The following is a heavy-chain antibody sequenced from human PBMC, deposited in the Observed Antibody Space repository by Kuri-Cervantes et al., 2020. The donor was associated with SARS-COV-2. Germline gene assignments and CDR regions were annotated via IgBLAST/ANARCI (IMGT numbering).Heavy chain of an antibody. CDR2: IRYDGNYK. Sequence: GGSLRLPCAASGFTFSHFGMFWVRQAPGKGLEWVAFIRYDGNYKTYADAVKGRFTISRDNSKNTLYLQMDNLRAEDRAVYYCAKDRAYSSSEYNWFDPWGQGTLVTVSS. D-gene: IGHD6-6*01. CDR1: GFTFSHFG. V-gene: IGHV3-30*02. CDR3: AKDRAYSSSEYNWFDP. J-gene: IGHJ5*02.